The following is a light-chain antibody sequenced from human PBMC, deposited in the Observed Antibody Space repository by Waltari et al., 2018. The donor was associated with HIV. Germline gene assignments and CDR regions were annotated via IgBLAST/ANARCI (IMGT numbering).Light chain of an antibody. Sequence: QSALTQPPSVSASPGQSVTISCTGTSSDIGAYNRVSWYLQPPGTAPKVIIYEVKNRPSGVPDRFSGPKSGSTASLTISGLQAEEEADYFCSSYKNNNTVVVGTGTKVTVL. CDR2: EVK. V-gene: IGLV2-18*02. CDR3: SSYKNNNTVV. J-gene: IGLJ1*01. CDR1: SSDIGAYNR.